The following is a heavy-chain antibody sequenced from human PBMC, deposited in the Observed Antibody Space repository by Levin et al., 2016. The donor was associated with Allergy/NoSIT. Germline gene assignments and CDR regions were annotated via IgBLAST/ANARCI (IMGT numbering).Heavy chain of an antibody. CDR1: GFTFSSYW. Sequence: GGSLRLSCAASGFTFSSYWMSWVRQAPGKGLEWVANIKQDGSEKYYVDSVKGRFTISRDNAKNSLYLQMNSLRAEDTAVYYCARPYGSGSYGPPGDYWGQGTLVTVSS. CDR3: ARPYGSGSYGPPGDY. CDR2: IKQDGSEK. V-gene: IGHV3-7*01. D-gene: IGHD3-10*01. J-gene: IGHJ4*02.